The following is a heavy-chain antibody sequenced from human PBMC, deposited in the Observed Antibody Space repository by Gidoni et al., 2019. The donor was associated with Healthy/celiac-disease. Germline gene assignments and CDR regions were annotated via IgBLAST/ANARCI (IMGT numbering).Heavy chain of an antibody. CDR1: GFTFGSYA. J-gene: IGHJ4*02. V-gene: IGHV3-33*01. CDR3: ARGRAAIGDY. D-gene: IGHD6-25*01. CDR2: ILYDGRNK. Sequence: QVQLVESGGGVVQPGRSLRLSCAASGFTFGSYAMHWVRQAPGKGLEWVALILYDGRNKYYAGSVKGRFTISRENSKSTLFLQMNSRRAEDTAVYYCARGRAAIGDYWGQGTLVTVSS.